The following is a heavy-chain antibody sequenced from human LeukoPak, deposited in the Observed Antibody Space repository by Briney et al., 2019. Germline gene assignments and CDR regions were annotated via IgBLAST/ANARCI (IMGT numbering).Heavy chain of an antibody. CDR2: ISGSGGST. J-gene: IGHJ4*02. Sequence: PGGCLRLACAASGVTFSSYAMGWVRQFPGKGLEWVSAISGSGGSTYYADSVKGRFTISRDNSKNTLHLQMNSLRAEDTAVYYCAKGPLIEVTGTTWDYWGQGTLVTVSS. CDR1: GVTFSSYA. D-gene: IGHD6-19*01. CDR3: AKGPLIEVTGTTWDY. V-gene: IGHV3-23*01.